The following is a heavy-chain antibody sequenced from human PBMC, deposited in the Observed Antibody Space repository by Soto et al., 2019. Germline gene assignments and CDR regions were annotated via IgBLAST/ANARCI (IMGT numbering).Heavy chain of an antibody. CDR1: RFTFSDYY. Sequence: PGGSLRLSCAASRFTFSDYYMSWIRQAPGKGLEWVSYISSSSSYTNYADSVKGRFTISRDNAKNSLYLQMNSLRAEDTAVYYCARTYSSSSQWFDPWGQGTLVTVSS. J-gene: IGHJ5*02. CDR2: ISSSSSYT. V-gene: IGHV3-11*06. D-gene: IGHD6-6*01. CDR3: ARTYSSSSQWFDP.